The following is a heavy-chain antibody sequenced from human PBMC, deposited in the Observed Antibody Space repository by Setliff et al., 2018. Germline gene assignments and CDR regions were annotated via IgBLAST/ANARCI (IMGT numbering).Heavy chain of an antibody. CDR2: MNPNSGNT. D-gene: IGHD3-3*01. Sequence: ASVKVSCKASGYTFTSYDINWVRQATGQGLEWMGWMNPNSGNTGYAQKFQGRVTMTRNTSISTAYMDLSSLRFEDTAVYYCARAQSWSGGPYYFDNWVHETLLVTVSS. V-gene: IGHV1-8*02. J-gene: IGHJ4*03. CDR3: ARAQSWSGGPYYFDN. CDR1: GYTFTSYD.